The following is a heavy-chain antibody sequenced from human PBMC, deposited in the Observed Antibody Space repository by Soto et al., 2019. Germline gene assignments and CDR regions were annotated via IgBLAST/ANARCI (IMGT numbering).Heavy chain of an antibody. CDR1: GGSISSGYYY. CDR2: IYYSGNT. V-gene: IGHV4-30-4*01. CDR3: ASSSLYRMDV. J-gene: IGHJ6*02. Sequence: PSETLPVTSTVSGGSISSGYYYWSLIRQPPGKGLEWIGNIYYSGNTYYNPSHKSRLIISIDTSKNQFSLKVGYVTAAETAVYYCASSSLYRMDVWGQGTTVTVSS.